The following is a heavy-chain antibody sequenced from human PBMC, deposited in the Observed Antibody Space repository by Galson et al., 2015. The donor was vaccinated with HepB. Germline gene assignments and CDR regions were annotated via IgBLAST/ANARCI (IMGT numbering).Heavy chain of an antibody. J-gene: IGHJ6*02. Sequence: SVKVSCKASGYTFTSYGISWVRQATGQGLEWMGWMNPNSGNTGYAQKFQGRVTMTRNTSISTAYMELSSLRSEDTAVYYCARVPVMATIAEPGHYYYGMDVWGQGTTVTVSS. V-gene: IGHV1-8*02. CDR3: ARVPVMATIAEPGHYYYGMDV. D-gene: IGHD5-12*01. CDR1: GYTFTSYG. CDR2: MNPNSGNT.